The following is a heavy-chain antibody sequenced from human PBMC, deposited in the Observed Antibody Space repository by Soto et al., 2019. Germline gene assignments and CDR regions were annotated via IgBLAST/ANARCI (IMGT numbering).Heavy chain of an antibody. Sequence: GESLKISCKGSGYSFSSYWIGWVRQMPGKGLEWMGIIYPGDSDTRYSPSFQGQVTISADKSSSTAYLQWSSLKASDTAMYYCARYYYDSSGYLDAFDIWGQGTMVNVSS. CDR2: IYPGDSDT. CDR3: ARYYYDSSGYLDAFDI. J-gene: IGHJ3*02. CDR1: GYSFSSYW. V-gene: IGHV5-51*01. D-gene: IGHD3-22*01.